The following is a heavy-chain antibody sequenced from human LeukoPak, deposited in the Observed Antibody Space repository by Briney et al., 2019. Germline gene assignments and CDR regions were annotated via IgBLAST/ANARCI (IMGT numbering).Heavy chain of an antibody. D-gene: IGHD3-3*01. CDR1: GYTFTGYY. V-gene: IGHV1-2*02. Sequence: ASVKVSCKASGYTFTGYYMHWVRQAPGQGLEWIGWINPNSGGTNYAQKFQGRVTMTRDTSISTAYMELSRLRFDDTAVYYCARESPQNFRHGMDVWGQGTTVTVSS. CDR3: ARESPQNFRHGMDV. CDR2: INPNSGGT. J-gene: IGHJ6*02.